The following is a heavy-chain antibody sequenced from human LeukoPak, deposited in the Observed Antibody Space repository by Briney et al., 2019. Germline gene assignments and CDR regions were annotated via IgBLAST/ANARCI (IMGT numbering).Heavy chain of an antibody. CDR2: ISSSSSTI. D-gene: IGHD2-21*01. V-gene: IGHV3-48*01. CDR3: ASKVRGGDSY. J-gene: IGHJ4*02. Sequence: GGSLRLSCAASGFTFSSYSMNWVRQAPGKGLEWVSYISSSSSTIYYADSVKGRFTISRDNAKNSLYLQMNSLRAEDTAVYYCASKVRGGDSYWGQGTLVTVSS. CDR1: GFTFSSYS.